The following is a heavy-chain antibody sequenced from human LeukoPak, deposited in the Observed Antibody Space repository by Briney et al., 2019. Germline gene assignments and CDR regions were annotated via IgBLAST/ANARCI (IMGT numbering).Heavy chain of an antibody. CDR2: ISGSGIYT. Sequence: GGSLRLSCAASGFSFSSYAMSWVRQAPGKGLEWVSAISGSGIYTYNADSVKGRFTISRDNSKNTLYLQMNSLRAEDTALYYCAKRRESGIGSLYYFDSWGQGTLVTVSS. D-gene: IGHD1-14*01. CDR1: GFSFSSYA. V-gene: IGHV3-23*01. J-gene: IGHJ4*02. CDR3: AKRRESGIGSLYYFDS.